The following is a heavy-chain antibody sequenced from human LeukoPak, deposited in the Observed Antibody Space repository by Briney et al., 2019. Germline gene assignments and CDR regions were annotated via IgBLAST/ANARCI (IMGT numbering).Heavy chain of an antibody. CDR3: ARGRLVPAATTYYFDY. V-gene: IGHV3-23*01. CDR1: GFTFSSYA. D-gene: IGHD2-2*01. J-gene: IGHJ4*02. CDR2: VSGSGSST. Sequence: GGSLRLSCAVSGFTFSSYAMSWVRQAPGKGLEWVSGVSGSGSSTYYADSVKGRFTISRDNSKNTLYLQMNSLRAEDTAVYYCARGRLVPAATTYYFDYWGQGTLVTVSS.